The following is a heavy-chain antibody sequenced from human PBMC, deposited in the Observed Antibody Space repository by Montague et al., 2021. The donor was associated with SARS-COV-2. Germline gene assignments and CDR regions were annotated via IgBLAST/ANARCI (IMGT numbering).Heavy chain of an antibody. CDR3: ARSSGGYCSSTSCYAYYYYYMDV. Sequence: TLSLTCTVSGGSISSGSYYWSWIRQPAGKGLEWIGRIYTSGSTNYNPSLKSRVTISVDTSKNQFSLKLSSVTAADTAVYYCARSSGGYCSSTSCYAYYYYYMDVGGKGTTVTVS. CDR1: GGSISSGSYY. V-gene: IGHV4-61*02. D-gene: IGHD2-2*01. CDR2: IYTSGST. J-gene: IGHJ6*03.